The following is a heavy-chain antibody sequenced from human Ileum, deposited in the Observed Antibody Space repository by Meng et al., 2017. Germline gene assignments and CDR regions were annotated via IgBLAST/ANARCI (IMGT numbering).Heavy chain of an antibody. CDR1: GFTFSNYY. V-gene: IGHV3-7*01. D-gene: IGHD4-17*01. J-gene: IGHJ4*02. Sequence: GESLKISCAASGFTFSNYYMSWVRQAPGKGLEWVAKIGEDGGEKHYVDSVKGRFTISRDNSNNSMYQQMNSRRAEDTAIYYCANDHGRNWGQGTQVTVSS. CDR2: IGEDGGEK. CDR3: ANDHGRN.